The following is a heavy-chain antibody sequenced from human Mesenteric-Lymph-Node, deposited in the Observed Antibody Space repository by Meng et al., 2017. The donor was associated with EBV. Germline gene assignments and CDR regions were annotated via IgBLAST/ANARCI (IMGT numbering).Heavy chain of an antibody. D-gene: IGHD6-19*01. Sequence: QVQLQDSGPGLVKPSETLSLTCNVSGGSISSSSYSWGWIRQPPGKGLEWIGIIYYCGSTYYNPSLKSRVAISVDTSKNQFYLKLSSVTAADTAVYYCARDSRGMYYFDYWSQGTLVTVSS. J-gene: IGHJ4*02. CDR2: IYYCGST. CDR3: ARDSRGMYYFDY. V-gene: IGHV4-39*07. CDR1: GGSISSSSYS.